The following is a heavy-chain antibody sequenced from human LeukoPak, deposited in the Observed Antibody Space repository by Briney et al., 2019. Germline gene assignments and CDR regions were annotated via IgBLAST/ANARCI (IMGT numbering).Heavy chain of an antibody. CDR3: TTVDYGDLTPAASSDY. V-gene: IGHV3-49*03. CDR1: GFTFGDYA. D-gene: IGHD4-17*01. Sequence: GGSLRLSCTASGFTFGDYAMSWFRQAPGKGLEWVGFIRSKAYGGTTEYAAPVKGRFTISRDDSEDTLYLQMNSLKTEDTAVYYCTTVDYGDLTPAASSDYWGQGTLVTVSS. J-gene: IGHJ4*02. CDR2: IRSKAYGGTT.